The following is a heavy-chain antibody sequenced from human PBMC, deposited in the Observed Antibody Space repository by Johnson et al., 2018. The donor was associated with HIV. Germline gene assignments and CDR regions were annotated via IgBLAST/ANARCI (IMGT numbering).Heavy chain of an antibody. D-gene: IGHD3-16*02. V-gene: IGHV3-11*04. CDR1: GFTFSDYY. Sequence: QEQLVESGGGLVKPGGSLRLSCATSGFTFSDYYMTWIRQAPGKGLEWVSYISSRSGITIYYEDSVRGRFTISRDNAKNSLHLQMNSLRAEDTAVYYCARGLYYRYERGAFDIWGQGTMVTVSS. CDR2: ISSRSGITI. J-gene: IGHJ3*02. CDR3: ARGLYYRYERGAFDI.